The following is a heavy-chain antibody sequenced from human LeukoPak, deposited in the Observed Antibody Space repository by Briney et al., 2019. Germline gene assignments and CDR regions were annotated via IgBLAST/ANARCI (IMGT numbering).Heavy chain of an antibody. V-gene: IGHV4-34*01. CDR2: INHSGST. CDR3: ASWQRGYSSSGYYGMDV. D-gene: IGHD5-18*01. J-gene: IGHJ6*02. Sequence: SETLSLTCAVYGGSFSGHYWSWIRQPPGKGLEWIGEINHSGSTNYNPSLKSRVTISVDTSKNQFSLKLSSVTAADTAVYYCASWQRGYSSSGYYGMDVWGQGSTVTVSS. CDR1: GGSFSGHY.